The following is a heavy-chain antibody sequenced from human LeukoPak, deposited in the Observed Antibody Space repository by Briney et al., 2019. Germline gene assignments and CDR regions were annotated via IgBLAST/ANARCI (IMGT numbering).Heavy chain of an antibody. V-gene: IGHV4-34*01. CDR2: INHSGST. CDR3: ARWEGGSYYDFDY. D-gene: IGHD1-26*01. Sequence: PSETLSLTCAVYGGSLRLDYWRWIRQPPGKGLEWIGEINHSGSTNYNPSLKSRVTISVDTSKNQFSLKLSSVTAAHTAVYYCARWEGGSYYDFDYWGQGTLVTVSS. CDR1: GGSLRLDY. J-gene: IGHJ4*02.